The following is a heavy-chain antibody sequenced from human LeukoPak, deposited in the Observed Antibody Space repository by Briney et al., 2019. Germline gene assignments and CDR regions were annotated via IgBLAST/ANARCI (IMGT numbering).Heavy chain of an antibody. J-gene: IGHJ4*02. D-gene: IGHD5-24*01. CDR3: ARDRYGDGFAHLDY. Sequence: GASVKVSFKASGFTFTTYAIHWVRQAPGQGLEWMGWITPGGGTNYLQKFQGRVAITWDTSITTAYMDLSRLTSDDTAVYYCARDRYGDGFAHLDYWGQGALVTVSS. CDR1: GFTFTTYA. CDR2: ITPGGGT. V-gene: IGHV1-2*02.